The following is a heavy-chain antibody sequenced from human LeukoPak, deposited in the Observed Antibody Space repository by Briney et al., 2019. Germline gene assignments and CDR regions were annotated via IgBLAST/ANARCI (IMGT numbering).Heavy chain of an antibody. CDR3: ARMGESRNTDY. J-gene: IGHJ4*02. Sequence: ASVKVSCKASGYTFTVYYMNWVRQGPGQGLEWMGWINPNSGGTDYAQKFQGRVTMTRDTSINTAYMELSRLRSDDTAVYYCARMGESRNTDYWGQGTLVTVSS. CDR2: INPNSGGT. D-gene: IGHD1-26*01. CDR1: GYTFTVYY. V-gene: IGHV1-2*02.